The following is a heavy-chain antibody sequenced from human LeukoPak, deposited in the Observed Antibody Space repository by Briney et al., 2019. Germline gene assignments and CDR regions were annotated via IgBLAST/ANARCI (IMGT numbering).Heavy chain of an antibody. CDR2: ISYDGSNK. V-gene: IGHV3-30-3*01. D-gene: IGHD6-13*01. Sequence: GGSLRPSCAASGFIFSSYAMHWVRQAPGKGLEWVAVISYDGSNKYYADSVKGRFTISRDNSKNTLYLQMNSLRAEDTAVYYCATGPSGIAAGGYFDYWGQGTLVTVSS. CDR3: ATGPSGIAAGGYFDY. CDR1: GFIFSSYA. J-gene: IGHJ4*02.